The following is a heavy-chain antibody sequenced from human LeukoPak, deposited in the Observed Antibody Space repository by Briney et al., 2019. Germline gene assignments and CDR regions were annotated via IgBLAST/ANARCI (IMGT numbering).Heavy chain of an antibody. CDR3: ASTWFGELLWTHNWFDP. J-gene: IGHJ5*02. CDR2: IIPIFGTA. V-gene: IGHV1-69*06. D-gene: IGHD3-10*01. Sequence: SVKVSCKASGYTFTSYAMNWVRQAPGQGLEWMGGIIPIFGTANYAQKFQGRVTITADKSTSTAYMELSSLRSEDTAVYYCASTWFGELLWTHNWFDPWGQGTLVTVSS. CDR1: GYTFTSYA.